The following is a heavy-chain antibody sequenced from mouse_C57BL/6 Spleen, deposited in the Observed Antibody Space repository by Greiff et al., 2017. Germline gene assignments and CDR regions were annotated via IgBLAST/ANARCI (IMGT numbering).Heavy chain of an antibody. V-gene: IGHV1-64*01. Sequence: QVQLKQPGAELVKPGASVKLSCKASGYTFTSYWMHWVKQRPGQGLEWIGMIHPNSGSTNYNEKFKSKATLTVDKSSSTAYMQLSSLTSEDSAVYYCARETYYGSSYGYFDDWGTGTTVTVSS. CDR1: GYTFTSYW. D-gene: IGHD1-1*01. CDR2: IHPNSGST. CDR3: ARETYYGSSYGYFDD. J-gene: IGHJ1*03.